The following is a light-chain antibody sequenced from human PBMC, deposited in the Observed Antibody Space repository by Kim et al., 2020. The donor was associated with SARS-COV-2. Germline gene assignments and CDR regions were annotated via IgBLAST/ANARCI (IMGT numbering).Light chain of an antibody. J-gene: IGKJ1*01. Sequence: EIELTQSPGTLSLSPGERATLSCRASQSVNSRFLAWYQHKPGQAPRLLIYSASSRATGIPDRFSGSGSGTDFALTISRLEAEDFAVYYCQQYGSSQRWTFGQGTKVDIK. CDR1: QSVNSRF. CDR2: SAS. CDR3: QQYGSSQRWT. V-gene: IGKV3-20*01.